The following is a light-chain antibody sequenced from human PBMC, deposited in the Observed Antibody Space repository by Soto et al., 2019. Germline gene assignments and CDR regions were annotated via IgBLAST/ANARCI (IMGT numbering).Light chain of an antibody. J-gene: IGKJ4*01. CDR3: QQYESLPT. CDR2: DTS. CDR1: QDITIY. Sequence: DLQMTQSPSSLSASVGDRVTITCQASQDITIYLNWYQQKPGKAPKLLIYDTSNLEVGVPSRFSGGGSGTNFTFTINSLQPEDIATYFCQQYESLPTFGGGTKVEMK. V-gene: IGKV1-33*01.